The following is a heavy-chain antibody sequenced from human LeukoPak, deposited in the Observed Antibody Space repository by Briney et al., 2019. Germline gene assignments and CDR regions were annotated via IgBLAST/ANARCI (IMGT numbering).Heavy chain of an antibody. Sequence: GGSLRLSCAASGFTFSSCGMHWVRQAPGKGLEWVAVIWYDGSNKYYADSVKGRFTISRDNSKNTLYLQMNSLRAEDTAVYYCARDNGYYDSSGNFDYWGQGTLVTVSS. D-gene: IGHD3-22*01. V-gene: IGHV3-33*01. CDR2: IWYDGSNK. CDR1: GFTFSSCG. J-gene: IGHJ4*02. CDR3: ARDNGYYDSSGNFDY.